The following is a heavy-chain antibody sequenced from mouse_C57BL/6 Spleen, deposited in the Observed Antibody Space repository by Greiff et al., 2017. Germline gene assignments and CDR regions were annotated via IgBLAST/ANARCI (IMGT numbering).Heavy chain of an antibody. Sequence: QVQLKESGAELVRPGASVTLSCKASGYTFTDYEMHWVKQTPVHGLEWIGAIDPETGGTAYNQKFKGKAILTADKSSSTAYMELRSLTSEASAVYYCTRSNYGYDGWFAYWGQGTLVTVSA. CDR2: IDPETGGT. CDR1: GYTFTDYE. J-gene: IGHJ3*01. V-gene: IGHV1-15*01. D-gene: IGHD2-2*01. CDR3: TRSNYGYDGWFAY.